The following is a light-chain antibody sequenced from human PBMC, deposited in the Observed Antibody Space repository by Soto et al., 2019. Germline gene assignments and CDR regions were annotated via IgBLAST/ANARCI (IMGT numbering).Light chain of an antibody. CDR2: DAS. CDR1: QSIRSW. Sequence: DIQLTQSLSTLSASVGDRVTVSCRASQSIRSWLAWYQQKPGKAPKLLIYDASSLQSGVPSRFSGSGSGTEFTLTISRLQPDDFATYYCQQYNVYSPTFGQGTKVDI. CDR3: QQYNVYSPT. J-gene: IGKJ1*01. V-gene: IGKV1-5*01.